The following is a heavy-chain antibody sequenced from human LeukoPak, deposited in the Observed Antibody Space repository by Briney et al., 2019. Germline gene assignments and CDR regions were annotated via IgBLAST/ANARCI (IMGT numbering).Heavy chain of an antibody. Sequence: GGSLRLSCAASGFPLSSYAMSWARQLPGNGLERASTIFSGGSVSYYADSVQGRFTVSRDNSKNTLYLQMIGLRAEDTATYYCAKGGGRPLDDAYDIWGRGTVVTVSS. D-gene: IGHD1-1*01. V-gene: IGHV3-23*05. CDR3: AKGGGRPLDDAYDI. CDR2: IFSGGSVS. CDR1: GFPLSSYA. J-gene: IGHJ3*02.